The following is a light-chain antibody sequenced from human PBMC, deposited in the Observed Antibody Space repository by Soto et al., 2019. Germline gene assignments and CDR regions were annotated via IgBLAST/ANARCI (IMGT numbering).Light chain of an antibody. Sequence: QSALTQPASVSGSPGQSITISCTGTSSDVGSYNRVSWYRQYPGKAPKLMIYEVTNRPSGVSNRFAGSKSGNTASLTISGLQAEDEADYYCSSFTSTTTGVFGGGTKLTVL. V-gene: IGLV2-14*01. J-gene: IGLJ3*02. CDR3: SSFTSTTTGV. CDR2: EVT. CDR1: SSDVGSYNR.